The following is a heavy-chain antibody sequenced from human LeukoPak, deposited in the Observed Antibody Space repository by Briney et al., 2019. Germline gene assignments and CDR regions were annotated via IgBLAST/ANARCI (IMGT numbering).Heavy chain of an antibody. CDR2: IYSGGST. V-gene: IGHV3-66*01. D-gene: IGHD3-22*01. CDR3: AREPQGDSSGYDAFDV. J-gene: IGHJ3*01. Sequence: GGSLRLSCAASGFTVSSNYMSWVRQAPGKGLEWVSVIYSGGSTYYADSVKGRFTLSRDSSKNTLFLQMNSLRAEDTAVYYCAREPQGDSSGYDAFDVWGQGTLVTVSS. CDR1: GFTVSSNY.